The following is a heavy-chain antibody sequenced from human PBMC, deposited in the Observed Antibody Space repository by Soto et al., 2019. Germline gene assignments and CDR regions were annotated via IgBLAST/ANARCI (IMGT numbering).Heavy chain of an antibody. J-gene: IGHJ3*01. V-gene: IGHV3-23*01. CDR1: GFIFRTHA. Sequence: GGSLRLSCAASGFIFRTHAMTWVRQTPGKGLEWVSVISADGFTTYYGDSVKGRFTISRDNSKSTLSLHMTSLRAEDTALYYCVKDGGTYYDVPFAFDLWGQGTMVTVSS. CDR3: VKDGGTYYDVPFAFDL. CDR2: ISADGFTT. D-gene: IGHD3-10*02.